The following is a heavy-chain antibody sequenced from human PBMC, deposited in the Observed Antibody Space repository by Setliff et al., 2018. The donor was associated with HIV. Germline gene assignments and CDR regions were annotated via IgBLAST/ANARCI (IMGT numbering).Heavy chain of an antibody. V-gene: IGHV4-61*09. CDR3: ARFSGLGNSYYYMDV. J-gene: IGHJ6*03. CDR2: IYTSGSA. D-gene: IGHD1-26*01. CDR1: GGSISSGSYY. Sequence: PSETLSLTCTVSGGSISSGSYYWSWIRQPAGKGLEWIGQIYTSGSANYYPSLKSRVTMSLDTSKNQFSLKTSSVTAADTAVYYCARFSGLGNSYYYMDVWGKGTSVTVSS.